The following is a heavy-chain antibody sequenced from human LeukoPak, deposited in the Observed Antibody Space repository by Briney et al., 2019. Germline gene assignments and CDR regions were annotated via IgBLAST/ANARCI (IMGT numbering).Heavy chain of an antibody. CDR2: IYYSGST. D-gene: IGHD3-22*01. Sequence: PSETLSLTCAVYGGSFSGYYWSWIRQPPGKGLEWIGSIYYSGSTYYNPSLKSRVTISVDTSKNQFSLKLSSVTAADTAVYYCARGESDYYDSSGYWQYWGQGTLVTVSS. J-gene: IGHJ4*02. V-gene: IGHV4-34*01. CDR1: GGSFSGYY. CDR3: ARGESDYYDSSGYWQY.